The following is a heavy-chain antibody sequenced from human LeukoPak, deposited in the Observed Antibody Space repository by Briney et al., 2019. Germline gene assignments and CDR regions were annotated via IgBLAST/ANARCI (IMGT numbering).Heavy chain of an antibody. V-gene: IGHV3-23*01. D-gene: IGHD3-16*01. CDR2: IADAGT. CDR1: GFTFNDFA. J-gene: IGHJ3*01. Sequence: PGGPLRLSCAASGFTFNDFAVTWVRQPPGKGLEWVSTIADAGTYYADSVKGRFIISRDNSKNMLYLQLNSLRADDTAMYYCARNLGPFDVRGHGTMVTVSS. CDR3: ARNLGPFDV.